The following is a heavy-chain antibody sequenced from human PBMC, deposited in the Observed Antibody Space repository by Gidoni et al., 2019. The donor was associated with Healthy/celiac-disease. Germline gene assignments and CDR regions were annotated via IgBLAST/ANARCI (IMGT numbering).Heavy chain of an antibody. V-gene: IGHV3-21*01. J-gene: IGHJ6*02. Sequence: EVQLLESGGGLVKPGGSLRLSGAASGFTFSSYIMNWVRQAPGKGLEWVSSISSSSSYIYYADSVKGRFTISRDNAKNSLYLQMNSLRAEDTAVYYCARDNGYSSSYGMDVWGQGTTVTVSS. CDR2: ISSSSSYI. D-gene: IGHD6-13*01. CDR1: GFTFSSYI. CDR3: ARDNGYSSSYGMDV.